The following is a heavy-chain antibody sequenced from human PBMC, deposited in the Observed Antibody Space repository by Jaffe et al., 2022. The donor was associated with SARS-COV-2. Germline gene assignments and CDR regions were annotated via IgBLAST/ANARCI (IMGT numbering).Heavy chain of an antibody. CDR1: GFTFSSYW. Sequence: EVQLVESGGGLVQPGGSLRLSCAASGFTFSSYWMSWVRQAPGKGLEWVANIKQDGSEKYYVDSVKGRFTISRDNAKNSLYLQMNSLRAEDTAVYYCARPSRLYYYGMDVWGQGTTVTVSS. V-gene: IGHV3-7*01. CDR2: IKQDGSEK. CDR3: ARPSRLYYYGMDV. D-gene: IGHD6-25*01. J-gene: IGHJ6*02.